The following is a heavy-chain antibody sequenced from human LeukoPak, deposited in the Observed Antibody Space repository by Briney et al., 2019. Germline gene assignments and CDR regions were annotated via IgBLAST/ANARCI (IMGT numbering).Heavy chain of an antibody. CDR3: ARGTWATLYYYYMDV. J-gene: IGHJ6*03. V-gene: IGHV3-30*02. D-gene: IGHD5-24*01. Sequence: GGSLRLSCAASGFTFSSYAMHWVRQAPGKGLEWVTFIQYDGSNKYYADSVKGRFTISRDNSKNTLYLQMNSLRAEDTAVYYCARGTWATLYYYYMDVWGKGTTVTVSS. CDR2: IQYDGSNK. CDR1: GFTFSSYA.